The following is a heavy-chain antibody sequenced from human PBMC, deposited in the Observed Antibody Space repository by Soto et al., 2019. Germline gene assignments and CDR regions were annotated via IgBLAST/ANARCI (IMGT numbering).Heavy chain of an antibody. Sequence: GGSLRLSCAASGFTFDDYAMHWVRQAPGKGLEWVSGISWNSGSIGYADSVKGRFTISRDNAKNSLYLQMNSLRAEDTALYYCAKAYLVGATGFDPWGQGTLVTVSS. J-gene: IGHJ5*02. V-gene: IGHV3-9*01. D-gene: IGHD1-26*01. CDR2: ISWNSGSI. CDR1: GFTFDDYA. CDR3: AKAYLVGATGFDP.